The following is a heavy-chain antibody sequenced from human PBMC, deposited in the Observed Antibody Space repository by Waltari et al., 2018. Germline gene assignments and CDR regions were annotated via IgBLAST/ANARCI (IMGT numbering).Heavy chain of an antibody. Sequence: QVQLVESGGGVVQPGRSLRLSCAASGFTFSSYGMHWVRQAPGKGLEWVAVISYDGSNKYYADSVKGRFTISRDNSKNTLYLQMNSLRAEDTAVYYCAKDTADSPLDYWGQGTLVTVSS. J-gene: IGHJ4*02. D-gene: IGHD4-17*01. CDR2: ISYDGSNK. V-gene: IGHV3-30*18. CDR3: AKDTADSPLDY. CDR1: GFTFSSYG.